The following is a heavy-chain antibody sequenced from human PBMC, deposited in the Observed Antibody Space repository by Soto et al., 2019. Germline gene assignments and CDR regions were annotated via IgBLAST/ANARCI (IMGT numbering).Heavy chain of an antibody. D-gene: IGHD3-16*02. V-gene: IGHV4-34*01. Sequence: SETLSLTCAVYGGSFSGYYWSWIRQPPGKGLEWIGEINHSGSTNYNPSLKSRVTISVDTSKNQFSLKLSSVTAADTAVYYCARGTNYDYIWGSYRDLTRIKYYFDYWGQGTPVTVSS. CDR1: GGSFSGYY. J-gene: IGHJ4*02. CDR2: INHSGST. CDR3: ARGTNYDYIWGSYRDLTRIKYYFDY.